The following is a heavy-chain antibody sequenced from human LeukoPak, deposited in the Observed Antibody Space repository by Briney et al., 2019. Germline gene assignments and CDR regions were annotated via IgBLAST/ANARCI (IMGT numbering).Heavy chain of an antibody. V-gene: IGHV1-2*02. J-gene: IGHJ5*02. CDR3: ARGPYCTNGVCSDNWFDP. CDR1: GYTFTGYY. D-gene: IGHD2-8*01. Sequence: GASVKVSCKASGYTFTGYYMHWVRQAPGQGLEWMGWINPNSGGTNYAQKFQGRVTMTRDTSISTAYMELSRLRSDDTAVYYCARGPYCTNGVCSDNWFDPWGQGTLVTVSS. CDR2: INPNSGGT.